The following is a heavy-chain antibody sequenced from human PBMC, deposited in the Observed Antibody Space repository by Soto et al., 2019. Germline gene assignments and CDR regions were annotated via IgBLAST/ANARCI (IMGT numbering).Heavy chain of an antibody. Sequence: GGSLRLSCAASGFTFSHYVMHWVRQAPGEGPEWVAAISADGRDLFYAASVEGRFTISRDNSRTTLYLQMNSLRVEDTALYYCVRKYPGTRPFDYWGQGTLVTVSS. J-gene: IGHJ4*01. CDR3: VRKYPGTRPFDY. D-gene: IGHD2-2*01. CDR2: ISADGRDL. V-gene: IGHV3-30*03. CDR1: GFTFSHYV.